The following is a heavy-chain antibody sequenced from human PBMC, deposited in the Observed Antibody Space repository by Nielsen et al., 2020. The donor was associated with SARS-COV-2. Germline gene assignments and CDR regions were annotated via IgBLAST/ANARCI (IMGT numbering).Heavy chain of an antibody. CDR3: ARRIVSIRRVGADNWFDP. V-gene: IGHV4-59*08. CDR1: DVSISNYY. Sequence: SETLSLTCTISDVSISNYYWNWIRQAPGKALEWIGYIYYTGSTYYNPSLQSRLTISLDTSKNQFSLRLSSVTAADTAVYYCARRIVSIRRVGADNWFDPWGQGTLVTVSS. J-gene: IGHJ5*02. D-gene: IGHD5/OR15-5a*01. CDR2: IYYTGST.